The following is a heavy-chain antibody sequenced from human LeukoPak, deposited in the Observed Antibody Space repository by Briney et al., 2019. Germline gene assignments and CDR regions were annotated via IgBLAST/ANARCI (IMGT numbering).Heavy chain of an antibody. CDR3: TRDFDMGTTPGDDFDY. CDR2: ISDRGGST. V-gene: IGHV3-23*01. Sequence: GGSLRLSCAVSGITLSNYGMSWVRQAPGKGLEWVAGISDRGGSTNYADSVKGRFTVSRDNAKNTVYLQMNSLRTEDTAVYYCTRDFDMGTTPGDDFDYWGRGTLVTVSS. CDR1: GITLSNYG. D-gene: IGHD1-14*01. J-gene: IGHJ4*02.